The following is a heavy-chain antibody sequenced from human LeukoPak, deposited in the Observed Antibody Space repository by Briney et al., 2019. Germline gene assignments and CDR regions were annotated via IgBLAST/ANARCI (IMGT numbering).Heavy chain of an antibody. J-gene: IGHJ6*02. CDR1: GGSISYYY. CDR3: AREDPQTRVPEGMDV. V-gene: IGHV4-59*01. Sequence: SETLSLTCTVSGGSISYYYWSWIRQSPGKGLEWIGDVYYSGTTNYNPSLKSRVTISVDTPKNQFSLQLRSVTAAATAVYYCAREDPQTRVPEGMDVWGQGTTVTVSS. D-gene: IGHD4/OR15-4a*01. CDR2: VYYSGTT.